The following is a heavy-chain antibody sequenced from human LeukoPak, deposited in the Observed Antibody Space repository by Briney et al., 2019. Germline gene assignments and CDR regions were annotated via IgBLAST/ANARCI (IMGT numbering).Heavy chain of an antibody. Sequence: PGGSLRLSCAASGITFSTHAMSWVRQAPGKGLEWVSGITGSGGSTYYADSVKGRFTISRDNSKNTLYLQMNSLRAEDTAAYYCAKSGIIGTGGYFDYWGQGTLVTVSS. D-gene: IGHD1-7*01. V-gene: IGHV3-23*01. CDR1: GITFSTHA. CDR2: ITGSGGST. CDR3: AKSGIIGTGGYFDY. J-gene: IGHJ4*02.